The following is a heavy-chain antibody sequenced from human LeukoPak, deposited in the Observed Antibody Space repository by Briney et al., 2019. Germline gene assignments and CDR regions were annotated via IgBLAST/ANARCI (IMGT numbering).Heavy chain of an antibody. CDR1: GFTFKTCA. CDR2: LSGNGDNT. V-gene: IGHV3-48*04. Sequence: PEGSLRLSCAASGFTFKTCAMNWVRQAPGRGLEWVSHLSGNGDNTYYADSVKGRFTISRDNAKNSLYLQMNSLRAEDTAVYYCARAQGSGEFYYDAFDIWGQGTMVTVSS. J-gene: IGHJ3*02. D-gene: IGHD3-10*01. CDR3: ARAQGSGEFYYDAFDI.